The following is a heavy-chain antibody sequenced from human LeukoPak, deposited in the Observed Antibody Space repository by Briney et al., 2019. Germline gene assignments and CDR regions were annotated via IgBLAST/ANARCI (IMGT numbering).Heavy chain of an antibody. Sequence: SETLSLTCAVYGGSFSGYYWSWIRQPPGKGLEWIGEINHSGSTNYNPSLKSRVTISVDTSKNQFSLKLSSVTAADTAVYYCAKVVYYGSGSPTNPWGQGTLVTVSS. CDR2: INHSGST. J-gene: IGHJ5*02. CDR3: AKVVYYGSGSPTNP. D-gene: IGHD3-10*01. CDR1: GGSFSGYY. V-gene: IGHV4-34*01.